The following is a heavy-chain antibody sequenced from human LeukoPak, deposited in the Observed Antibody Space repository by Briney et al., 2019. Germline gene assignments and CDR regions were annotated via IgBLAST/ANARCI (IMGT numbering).Heavy chain of an antibody. D-gene: IGHD4-17*01. CDR3: ARHPQQSLYGDYVDDAFDI. CDR2: IYPGDSDT. Sequence: GESLKISCKGSGYSFTSYWIGWVRQMPGKGLEWMGIIYPGDSDTRYSPSFQGQVTISADKSISTAYLQWSSLKASDTAMYYCARHPQQSLYGDYVDDAFDIWGQGTMVTVSS. V-gene: IGHV5-51*01. J-gene: IGHJ3*02. CDR1: GYSFTSYW.